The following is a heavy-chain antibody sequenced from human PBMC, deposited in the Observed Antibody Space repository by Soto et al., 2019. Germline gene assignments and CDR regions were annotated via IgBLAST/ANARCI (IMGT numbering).Heavy chain of an antibody. Sequence: QVQLQESGPGLVKPSQTLSLTCTVSGASISSGGYYWSWIRQHPEKGLEWIGYSYYSGSTYYNPSLKSRVSISVDTSKNQFSLKLSSVTAADTSVYYRARGARYWFDPWGQGTLVTVSS. V-gene: IGHV4-31*03. CDR1: GASISSGGYY. CDR2: SYYSGST. CDR3: ARGARYWFDP. J-gene: IGHJ5*02.